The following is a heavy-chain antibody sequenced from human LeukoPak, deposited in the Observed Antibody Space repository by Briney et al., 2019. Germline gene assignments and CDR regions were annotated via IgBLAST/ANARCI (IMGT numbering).Heavy chain of an antibody. V-gene: IGHV3-9*03. J-gene: IGHJ4*02. D-gene: IGHD3-22*01. CDR3: AKGHTYYYDSSGYYYFDY. CDR1: GFTLDDYA. CDR2: ISWNSGSI. Sequence: GGSLRLSCAASGFTLDDYAMHWVRQAPGKGLEWVSGISWNSGSIGYADSVKGRFTISRDNAKNSLYLQMNSLRAEDMALYYCAKGHTYYYDSSGYYYFDYWGQGTLVTVSS.